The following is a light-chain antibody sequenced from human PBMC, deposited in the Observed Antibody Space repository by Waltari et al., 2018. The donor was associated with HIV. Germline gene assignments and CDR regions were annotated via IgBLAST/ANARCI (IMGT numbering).Light chain of an antibody. CDR3: TSHTLTRVLV. Sequence: QSALTQPASMSGSPGPSITLPCTGSRLALGLYDFLSWYNHLPTTAPQLIIYGVDRRPPGITSRFSASKSGDVASLTISGLQAEDEADYYCTSHTLTRVLVFGGGTRLTVL. CDR2: GVD. CDR1: RLALGLYDF. V-gene: IGLV2-14*01. J-gene: IGLJ3*02.